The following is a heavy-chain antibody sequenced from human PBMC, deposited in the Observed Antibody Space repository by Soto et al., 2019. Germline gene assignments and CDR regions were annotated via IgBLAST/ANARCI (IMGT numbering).Heavy chain of an antibody. J-gene: IGHJ4*02. CDR2: IYPGDSDT. CDR3: ARRYSGSYRYFDY. V-gene: IGHV5-51*01. D-gene: IGHD1-26*01. Sequence: ESLKISCQASGYTFTSYWIGWVRQMPGNGLEWMGIIYPGDSDTRYSPAFQGQVTISADKSINTAYLQWSSLKASDTAMYYRARRYSGSYRYFDYWGQGTLVTVSS. CDR1: GYTFTSYW.